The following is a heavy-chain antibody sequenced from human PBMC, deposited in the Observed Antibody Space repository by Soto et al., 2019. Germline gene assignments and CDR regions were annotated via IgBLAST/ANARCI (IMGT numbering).Heavy chain of an antibody. D-gene: IGHD3-22*01. J-gene: IGHJ3*02. CDR1: GFSLSTSGMC. CDR2: IDWDDDK. Sequence: SCPTLVNPTQTLTLTCTFSGFSLSTSGMCXSWIRQPPGKALEWLALIDWDDDKYYSTSLKTRLTISKDTSKNQVVLTMTNMDPVDTATYYCAHRLTAYYYDSSGYLDAFDIWGQGTMVT. V-gene: IGHV2-70*12. CDR3: AHRLTAYYYDSSGYLDAFDI.